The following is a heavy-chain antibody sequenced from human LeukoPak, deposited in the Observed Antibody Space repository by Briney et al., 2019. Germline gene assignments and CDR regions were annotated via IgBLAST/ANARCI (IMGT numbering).Heavy chain of an antibody. Sequence: GASVKVSCKASGYAFTDYYYIHWVRQAPGQGLEWMGWLNPKSGDTNYAQKFQGRVTVTRDTSISTAYMELGRLRSDDTAVYYCARPSSTDYVWGQGTQVTVSS. CDR3: ARPSSTDYV. V-gene: IGHV1-2*02. CDR1: GYAFTDYY. CDR2: LNPKSGDT. D-gene: IGHD2-2*01. J-gene: IGHJ4*02.